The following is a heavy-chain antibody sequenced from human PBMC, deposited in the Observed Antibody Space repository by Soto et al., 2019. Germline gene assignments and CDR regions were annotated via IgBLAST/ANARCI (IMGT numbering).Heavy chain of an antibody. CDR1: GFSFTSSA. CDR2: IVVGSGNT. D-gene: IGHD3-10*01. J-gene: IGHJ6*02. V-gene: IGHV1-58*01. Sequence: SVKCSCKASGFSFTSSAVQWVRQARGQRLEWIGWIVVGSGNTNYAQKFQERVTITRDMSTSTAYMELSSLRSEDTAVYYCAADPGGIYYYYYGMDVWGQGTTVTVSS. CDR3: AADPGGIYYYYYGMDV.